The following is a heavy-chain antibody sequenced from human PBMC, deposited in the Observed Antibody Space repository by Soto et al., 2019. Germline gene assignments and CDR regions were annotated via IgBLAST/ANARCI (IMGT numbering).Heavy chain of an antibody. V-gene: IGHV1-69*13. CDR2: IIPIFGTA. Sequence: SVKVSCKASGGTFSSYAISWVRQAPGQGLEWMGGIIPIFGTANYAQKFQGRVTITADESTSTAYMELSSLRSEDTAVYYCARDRVDPTPTSQYYYYGMDVWGPGTKVTVYS. J-gene: IGHJ6*02. D-gene: IGHD2-2*01. CDR3: ARDRVDPTPTSQYYYYGMDV. CDR1: GGTFSSYA.